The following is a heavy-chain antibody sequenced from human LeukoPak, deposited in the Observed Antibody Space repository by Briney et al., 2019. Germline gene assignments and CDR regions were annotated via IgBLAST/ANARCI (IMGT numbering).Heavy chain of an antibody. CDR3: ARDLGYTLSY. CDR2: ISAGSGNT. V-gene: IGHV1-3*01. D-gene: IGHD2-2*02. CDR1: GYTFTDYA. Sequence: ASVKVSCKASGYTFTDYATHWVRQAPGQRLEWMGWISAGSGNTKYSRSLQGRVTITRDTSASTAYMELRSLRSEDTAVYYCARDLGYTLSYWGQGTPVTVSS. J-gene: IGHJ4*02.